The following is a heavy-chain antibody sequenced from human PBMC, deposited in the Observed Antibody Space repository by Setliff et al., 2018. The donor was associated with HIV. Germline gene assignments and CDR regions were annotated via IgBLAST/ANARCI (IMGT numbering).Heavy chain of an antibody. Sequence: SETLSLTCTVSGASVNSNNYYWGWIRQPPGKGLEWIASIYYSGTTYYNPSLKSRVTISVDTSKNQFSLKLSSVTAADTAVYYCARLSLRLVRGIINSGDRFFDYWVPETLLVTVSS. V-gene: IGHV4-39*01. CDR3: ARLSLRLVRGIINSGDRFFDY. CDR2: IYYSGTT. D-gene: IGHD3-10*01. CDR1: GASVNSNNYY. J-gene: IGHJ4*03.